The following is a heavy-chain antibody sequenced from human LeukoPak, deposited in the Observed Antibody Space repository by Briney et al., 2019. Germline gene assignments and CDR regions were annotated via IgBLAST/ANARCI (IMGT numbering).Heavy chain of an antibody. CDR1: GFTFGDYA. CDR3: TRDWALGATSAFDI. J-gene: IGHJ3*02. Sequence: GGSLRLSCTSSGFTFGDYAMSWFRKAPGKVLEWVGFIRSKAYGGTTEYAASVKGRFTISRDDSKSIAYLQMNSLKTEDTAVYYCTRDWALGATSAFDIWGQGTMVTVSS. V-gene: IGHV3-49*03. D-gene: IGHD1-26*01. CDR2: IRSKAYGGTT.